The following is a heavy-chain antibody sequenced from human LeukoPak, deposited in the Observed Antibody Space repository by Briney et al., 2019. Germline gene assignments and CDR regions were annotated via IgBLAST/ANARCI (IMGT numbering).Heavy chain of an antibody. J-gene: IGHJ4*02. CDR2: LKSDGSST. V-gene: IGHV3-74*01. D-gene: IGHD4-17*01. CDR3: AKDSSYGDKRPLDY. Sequence: GGSLRLSCAASGFTFSSYWMHWVRQAPGKGLVWVSRLKSDGSSTIYADSVKGRLTISRDNSKNVLYLQMNSLRAEDTARYYCAKDSSYGDKRPLDYWGQGTLVTVSS. CDR1: GFTFSSYW.